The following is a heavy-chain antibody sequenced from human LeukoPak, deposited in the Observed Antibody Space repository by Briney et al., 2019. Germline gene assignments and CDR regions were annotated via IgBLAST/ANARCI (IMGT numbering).Heavy chain of an antibody. CDR1: VGTFSSYA. CDR3: ARDGRAVSWYNWNYDLENWFDP. Sequence: SVKVSCKASVGTFSSYAISWVRHAPGQWLEWMGRIIPLFGTANSAHKFHGRVTITTDESTSTAYMELSSLRSEDTAVYDCARDGRAVSWYNWNYDLENWFDPWGQGTLVTVSS. CDR2: IIPLFGTA. J-gene: IGHJ5*02. V-gene: IGHV1-69*05. D-gene: IGHD1-7*01.